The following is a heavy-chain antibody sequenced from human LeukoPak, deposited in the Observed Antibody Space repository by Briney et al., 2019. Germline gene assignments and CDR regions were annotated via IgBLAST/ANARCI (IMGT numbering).Heavy chain of an antibody. CDR2: IYSYSTT. D-gene: IGHD6-13*01. CDR1: GFTVSDNY. V-gene: IGHV3-66*01. CDR3: ARAAIAAAGPFDY. J-gene: IGHJ4*02. Sequence: GGSLRLSCAASGFTVSDNYMTWVRQAPGKGLEWVSVIYSYSTTYYTDSVKGRFTISRDNSKNTMYLQMNSLRAEDTAMYYCARAAIAAAGPFDYWGQGTLVTVSS.